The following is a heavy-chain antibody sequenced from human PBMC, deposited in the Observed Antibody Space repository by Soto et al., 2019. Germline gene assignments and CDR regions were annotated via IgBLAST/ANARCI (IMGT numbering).Heavy chain of an antibody. D-gene: IGHD4-4*01. Sequence: GGSLRLSCVASGFTFSSFSLHWVRQAPGKGLEWLALISYDGSSKYNADSVKGRFTISRENSNNTLYLQLSSLRPEDTAVYYCARPLWRDDYNWGYFDLWGRGTLVTVSS. V-gene: IGHV3-30-3*01. CDR2: ISYDGSSK. J-gene: IGHJ2*01. CDR3: ARPLWRDDYNWGYFDL. CDR1: GFTFSSFS.